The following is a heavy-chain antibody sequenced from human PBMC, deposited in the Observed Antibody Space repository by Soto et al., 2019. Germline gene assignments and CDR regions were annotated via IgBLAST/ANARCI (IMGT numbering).Heavy chain of an antibody. J-gene: IGHJ5*02. CDR1: GFTFSSYA. V-gene: IGHV3-30-3*01. CDR2: ISYDGSNK. CDR3: ATYIKTTRENWFDP. Sequence: GGSLRLSCAASGFTFSSYAMHWVRQAPGKGLEWVAVISYDGSNKYYADSVKGRFTISRDNSKNTLYLQMNSLRVEDTAVYYCATYIKTTRENWFDPWRQGTLVTVSS. D-gene: IGHD4-4*01.